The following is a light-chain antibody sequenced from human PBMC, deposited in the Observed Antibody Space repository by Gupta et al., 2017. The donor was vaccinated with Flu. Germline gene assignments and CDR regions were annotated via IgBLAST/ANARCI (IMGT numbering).Light chain of an antibody. J-gene: IGKJ2*03. CDR2: KAS. V-gene: IGKV1-5*03. CDR1: QSISSW. Sequence: DIQMTQSPSTLSASVGDRVTITCRASQSISSWLAWYQQKPGKAPKLLIYKASSLESGVPSRFSGSGSGTEFTLTISSLQPDDFATYYCQQYKSYSYSCGQGTKLEIK. CDR3: QQYKSYSYS.